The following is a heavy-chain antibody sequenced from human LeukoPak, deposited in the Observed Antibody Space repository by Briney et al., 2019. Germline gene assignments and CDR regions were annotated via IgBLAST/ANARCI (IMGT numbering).Heavy chain of an antibody. Sequence: SETLSLTCTVSGGSISSNHYYWGWIRQPPGKGLEWIGSIYYSGSTHYNPSLKSRVTISIDTSKNQFSLKLSSVTAADTAVYYCATLDILNDWSDPWGQGTLVTVSS. CDR3: ATLDILNDWSDP. CDR2: IYYSGST. CDR1: GGSISSNHYY. J-gene: IGHJ5*02. D-gene: IGHD3-9*01. V-gene: IGHV4-39*07.